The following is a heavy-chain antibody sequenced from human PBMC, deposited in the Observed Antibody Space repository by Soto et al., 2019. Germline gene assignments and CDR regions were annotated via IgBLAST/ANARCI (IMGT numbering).Heavy chain of an antibody. CDR2: IRSKAYGGTT. CDR1: GFTFGDYA. V-gene: IGHV3-49*03. Sequence: PGGSLRLSCTASGFTFGDYAMSWFRQAPGKGLEWVGFIRSKAYGGTTEYAASVKGRFTISRDDSKSIAYLQMNSLKTEDTAVYYCTRTGGDFWSGYLNYYFDYWGQGALVTVSS. J-gene: IGHJ4*02. CDR3: TRTGGDFWSGYLNYYFDY. D-gene: IGHD3-3*01.